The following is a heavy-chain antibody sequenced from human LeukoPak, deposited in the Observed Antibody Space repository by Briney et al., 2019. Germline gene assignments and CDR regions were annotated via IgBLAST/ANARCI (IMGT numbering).Heavy chain of an antibody. CDR3: VKNAVGGRASYFDF. V-gene: IGHV3-9*01. CDR2: ISEESSSI. Sequence: GGSLRLSCVASGFTFNGYAMHWVRQGPGQGLEWVSGISEESSSIAYADSVKGRFTISRDNAKNSLYLQMNSLRPEDTALYYCVKNAVGGRASYFDFWGQGTLVTVAS. CDR1: GFTFNGYA. J-gene: IGHJ4*02. D-gene: IGHD3-10*01.